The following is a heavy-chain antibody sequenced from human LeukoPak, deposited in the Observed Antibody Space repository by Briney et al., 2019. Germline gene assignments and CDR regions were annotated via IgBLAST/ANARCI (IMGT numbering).Heavy chain of an antibody. Sequence: GGSLRLSCAASGFIFSSYSMNWVRQAPGRGLEWVSSISSSSSYTNYAGSVKGRFTISRDNAKNSLYLQMNSLRAEDTAMYYCARSRPIRPTFFDYWGQGNLVTVSS. V-gene: IGHV3-21*01. CDR3: ARSRPIRPTFFDY. D-gene: IGHD1-1*01. CDR2: ISSSSSYT. J-gene: IGHJ4*02. CDR1: GFIFSSYS.